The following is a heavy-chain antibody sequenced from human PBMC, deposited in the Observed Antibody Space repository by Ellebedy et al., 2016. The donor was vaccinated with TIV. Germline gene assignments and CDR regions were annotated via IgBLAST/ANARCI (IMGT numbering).Heavy chain of an antibody. CDR1: GLTFSSRW. V-gene: IGHV3-7*03. Sequence: GESLKISCAASGLTFSSRWTSWVRQAPGKGLEWVANIQQDSSNKDYVDSVRGRFTVSRDNAKDSLYLQMNSLRAEDTAVYYCASEWAGFDYWGQGILVTVSS. J-gene: IGHJ4*02. CDR3: ASEWAGFDY. D-gene: IGHD1-26*01. CDR2: IQQDSSNK.